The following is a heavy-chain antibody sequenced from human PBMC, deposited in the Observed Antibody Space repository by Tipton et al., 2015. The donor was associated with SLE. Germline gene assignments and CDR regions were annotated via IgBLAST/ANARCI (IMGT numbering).Heavy chain of an antibody. D-gene: IGHD3-22*01. CDR2: IYYSGST. J-gene: IGHJ3*01. V-gene: IGHV4-31*03. Sequence: TLSLTCTVSGGSISSGGYYWSWIRQHPGKGLEWIGYIYYSGSTYYNPSLKSRVTISVDTSKNQFSLKLSSVTAADTAVYFCTRGPVGSGYYSSSDAFDFWGQGTMVTVSS. CDR1: GGSISSGGYY. CDR3: TRGPVGSGYYSSSDAFDF.